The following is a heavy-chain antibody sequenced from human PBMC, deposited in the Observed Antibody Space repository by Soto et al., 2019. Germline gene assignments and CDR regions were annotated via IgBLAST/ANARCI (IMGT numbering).Heavy chain of an antibody. D-gene: IGHD3-22*01. J-gene: IGHJ4*02. CDR1: GFVFSSFW. CDR2: IKQDGTET. V-gene: IGHV3-7*01. Sequence: PGGSLRLSCATSGFVFSSFWLSWVRQAPGKGLEWVANIKQDGTETYYVDSVKGRFTISRDNAKKSLYLQMNRLRAEDTAVYFCARATAPYYINIGYFHSNNFNSWGQGTLVTVS. CDR3: ARATAPYYINIGYFHSNNFNS.